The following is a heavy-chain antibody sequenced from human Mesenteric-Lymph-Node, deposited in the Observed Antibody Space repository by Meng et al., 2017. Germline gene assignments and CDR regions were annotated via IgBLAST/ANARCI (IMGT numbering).Heavy chain of an antibody. D-gene: IGHD3-16*01. Sequence: GESLKISCAASGFTFSSYWMHWVRQAPGKGLVWVSRINSDGSSTSYADSVKGRFTISRDNAKNTLYLQMNSLRAEDTAVYYCARDQMITFGGVIRDAAFDIWGQGTMVTVSS. CDR1: GFTFSSYW. CDR3: ARDQMITFGGVIRDAAFDI. V-gene: IGHV3-74*01. J-gene: IGHJ3*02. CDR2: INSDGSST.